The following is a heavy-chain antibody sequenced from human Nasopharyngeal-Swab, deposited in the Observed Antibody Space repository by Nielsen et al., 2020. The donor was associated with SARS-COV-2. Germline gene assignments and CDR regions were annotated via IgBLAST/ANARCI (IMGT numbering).Heavy chain of an antibody. D-gene: IGHD5-12*01. J-gene: IGHJ4*02. Sequence: WVRQAPGQGLEWMGGIIPIFGTANYAQKFQGRVTITADESTSTAYMELGSLRSEDTAVYYCARDRGSNFDYWGQGTLVTVSS. CDR2: IIPIFGTA. CDR3: ARDRGSNFDY. V-gene: IGHV1-69*01.